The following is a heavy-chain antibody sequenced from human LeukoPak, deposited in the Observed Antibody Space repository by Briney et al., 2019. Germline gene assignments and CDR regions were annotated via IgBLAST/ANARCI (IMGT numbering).Heavy chain of an antibody. CDR1: GFAFSSYS. CDR2: ISSSSSYI. J-gene: IGHJ4*02. CDR3: ARVCSSTSCLDDY. Sequence: GGSLRLSCAAAGFAFSSYSMNWVRQAPGKGLEWVSSISSSSSYIYYADSVKGRFTISRDNAKNSLYLQMNSLRAEDTAVYYCARVCSSTSCLDDYWGQGTLVTVSS. D-gene: IGHD2-2*01. V-gene: IGHV3-21*01.